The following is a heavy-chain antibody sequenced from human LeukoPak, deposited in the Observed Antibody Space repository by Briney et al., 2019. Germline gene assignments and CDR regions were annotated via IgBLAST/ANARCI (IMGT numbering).Heavy chain of an antibody. D-gene: IGHD6-19*01. CDR1: GGSISSSNW. V-gene: IGHV4-4*02. Sequence: PSETLSLTCAVSGGSISSSNWWSWVRQPPGKGLEWIGEIYHSGSANYNPSLKSRVTISVDKSKNQFSLKLSSVTAADTAVYHCAREHSSGWFHYASYWGQGTLVTVSS. CDR3: AREHSSGWFHYASY. CDR2: IYHSGSA. J-gene: IGHJ4*02.